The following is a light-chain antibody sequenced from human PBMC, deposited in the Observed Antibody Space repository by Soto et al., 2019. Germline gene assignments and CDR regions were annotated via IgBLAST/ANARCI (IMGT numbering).Light chain of an antibody. V-gene: IGLV2-14*01. J-gene: IGLJ1*01. CDR1: RSDVGAYNY. CDR3: SSFTSRFTFV. CDR2: EVT. Sequence: QSALTQPASVSGSPGQSIAISCTGTRSDVGAYNYVSWYQQHPGKAPKLMISEVTNRPSGVSDRFSGSKSGNTASLTISGLHAEDEADYYCSSFTSRFTFVFATGTKVTVL.